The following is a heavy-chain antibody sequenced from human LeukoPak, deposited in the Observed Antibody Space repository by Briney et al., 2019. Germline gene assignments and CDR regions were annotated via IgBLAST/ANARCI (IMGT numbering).Heavy chain of an antibody. J-gene: IGHJ4*02. D-gene: IGHD3-22*01. V-gene: IGHV3-30*01. Sequence: PGRSLRLSCAASGFTFSSYAMHWVRQAPGKGLEWVAVISYDGSNKYYADSVKGRFTISRDNSKNTLYLQMNSLRAEDTAVYYCARDWDDSSGYLLDYWGQGTLVTVSS. CDR1: GFTFSSYA. CDR2: ISYDGSNK. CDR3: ARDWDDSSGYLLDY.